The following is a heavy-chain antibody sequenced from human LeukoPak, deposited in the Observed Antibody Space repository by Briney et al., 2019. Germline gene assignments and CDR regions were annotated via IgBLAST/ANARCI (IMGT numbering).Heavy chain of an antibody. CDR1: GYTFTSYY. J-gene: IGHJ4*02. V-gene: IGHV1-46*01. CDR2: INPSGGTT. D-gene: IGHD3-3*01. Sequence: ASVKVSCKASGYTFTSYYMHWVRQAPGQGLEWMGIINPSGGTTSYAQRFQGRVTMTRDTSTSTVYMELSSLRSEDTAVYYCARDGTIYYDFWSGNLDYWGQGTLVTVSS. CDR3: ARDGTIYYDFWSGNLDY.